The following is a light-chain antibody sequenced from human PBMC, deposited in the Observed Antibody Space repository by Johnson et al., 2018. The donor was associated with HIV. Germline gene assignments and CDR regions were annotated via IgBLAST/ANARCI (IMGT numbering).Light chain of an antibody. CDR1: SSNIGNNY. Sequence: QSVLTQPPSVSAAPGQKVTISCSGSSSNIGNNYVSWYQQLPGTAPKLLIYENNKRPSGLPDRLSGSKSGTSATLCITGLQTGDEADYYCGTWDSSLSAPRVFGTGTKVTVL. J-gene: IGLJ1*01. V-gene: IGLV1-51*02. CDR2: ENN. CDR3: GTWDSSLSAPRV.